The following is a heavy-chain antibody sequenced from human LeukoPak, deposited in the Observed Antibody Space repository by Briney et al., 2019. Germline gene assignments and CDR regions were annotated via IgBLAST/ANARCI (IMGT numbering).Heavy chain of an antibody. D-gene: IGHD6-19*01. J-gene: IGHJ4*02. CDR3: AKDHLPGIVVADRDY. CDR2: ISGSGGTT. Sequence: PGGSLRLSCAASGFTFSDYYMSWIRQAPGKGLEWVSAISGSGGTTYYADSVKGRFTISRDNSKSTLYLQINSLRAEDTAVYYCAKDHLPGIVVADRDYWGQGTLVTVSS. V-gene: IGHV3-23*01. CDR1: GFTFSDYY.